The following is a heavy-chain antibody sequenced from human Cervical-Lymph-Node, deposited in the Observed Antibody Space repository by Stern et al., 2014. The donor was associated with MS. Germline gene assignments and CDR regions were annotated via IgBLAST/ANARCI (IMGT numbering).Heavy chain of an antibody. V-gene: IGHV3-23*04. CDR3: AKGDDYYDGSGYYSY. D-gene: IGHD3-22*01. Sequence: EDQLVESGGDLVQPGGSLRLSCAASGFRFSGYDMTWVRQAPGKGLEWVSDINNSGGRTYYADSVKGRFTISRDNSKNTLYLQMNSLRAEDTAVYYCAKGDDYYDGSGYYSYWGQGTLVTVSS. CDR1: GFRFSGYD. CDR2: INNSGGRT. J-gene: IGHJ4*02.